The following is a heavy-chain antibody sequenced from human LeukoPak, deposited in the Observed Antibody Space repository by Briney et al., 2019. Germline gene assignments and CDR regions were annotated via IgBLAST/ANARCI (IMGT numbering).Heavy chain of an antibody. CDR3: ARAQWIQLIDY. D-gene: IGHD5-18*01. V-gene: IGHV4-59*08. J-gene: IGHJ4*02. CDR1: GGSISSYY. Sequence: SETLSLTCTVSGGSISSYYWSWIRQPPGKGLEWIGYIYHSGSTNYNPSLKSRVTISVDTSKNQFSLKLSSVTAADTAVYYCARAQWIQLIDYWGQGTLVTVSS. CDR2: IYHSGST.